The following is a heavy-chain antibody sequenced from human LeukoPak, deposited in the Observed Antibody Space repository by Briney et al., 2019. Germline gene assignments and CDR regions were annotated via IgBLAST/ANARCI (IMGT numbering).Heavy chain of an antibody. Sequence: KPSETLSLTCTVSGGSISSYYCNWIRQPPGKGLEWIGYIYYSGSTNYNPSLKSRVTISVDTSKNQFSLKLSSVTAADTAVYYCARWDNSRGADAFDIWGQGTMVTVSS. V-gene: IGHV4-59*01. D-gene: IGHD6-13*01. J-gene: IGHJ3*02. CDR2: IYYSGST. CDR3: ARWDNSRGADAFDI. CDR1: GGSISSYY.